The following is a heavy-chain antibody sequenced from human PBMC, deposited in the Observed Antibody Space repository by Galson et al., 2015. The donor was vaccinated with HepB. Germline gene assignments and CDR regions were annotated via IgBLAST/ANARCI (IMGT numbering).Heavy chain of an antibody. J-gene: IGHJ4*02. CDR3: ARWEGHDYGDFRFDY. V-gene: IGHV5-10-1*01. CDR2: IDPSDSYT. Sequence: QSGAEVKKPGESLRISCKGSGYSFTSYWISWVRQMPGKGLEWMGRIDPSDSYTNYSPSFQGHVTISADKPISTAYLQWSSLKASDTAMYYCARWEGHDYGDFRFDYWGQGTLVTVSS. CDR1: GYSFTSYW. D-gene: IGHD4-17*01.